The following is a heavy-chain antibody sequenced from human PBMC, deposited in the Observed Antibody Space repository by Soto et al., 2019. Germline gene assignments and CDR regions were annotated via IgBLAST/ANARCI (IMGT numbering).Heavy chain of an antibody. CDR1: GFTFSSYG. J-gene: IGHJ4*02. Sequence: GGSLRLSCAASGFTFSSYGMHWVRQAPGKGLEWVAVLSYDGSNKYYADSVKGRFTISRDNSKNTLYLQMNSLRAEDTAVYYCANEGGEIVLVPAAIFFDHWGKGALVTVAS. CDR3: ANEGGEIVLVPAAIFFDH. CDR2: LSYDGSNK. V-gene: IGHV3-30*18. D-gene: IGHD2-2*01.